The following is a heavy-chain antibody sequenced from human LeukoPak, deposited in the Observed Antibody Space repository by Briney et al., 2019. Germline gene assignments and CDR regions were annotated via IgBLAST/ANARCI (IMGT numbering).Heavy chain of an antibody. D-gene: IGHD1-7*01. Sequence: PGGSLRLSCAASGFTFSSYAMSWVRQAPGKGLEWVSAISGSGGSTYYADSVKGRFTISRDNSKNTLYLQMNSLRAEDTAVYYCAKDILFSEGIGITGTPDAFDIWGQVTMVTFSS. CDR3: AKDILFSEGIGITGTPDAFDI. V-gene: IGHV3-23*01. J-gene: IGHJ3*02. CDR2: ISGSGGST. CDR1: GFTFSSYA.